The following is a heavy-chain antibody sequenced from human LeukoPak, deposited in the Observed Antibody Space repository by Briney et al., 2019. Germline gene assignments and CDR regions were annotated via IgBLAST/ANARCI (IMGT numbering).Heavy chain of an antibody. V-gene: IGHV3-48*03. CDR2: ISSSGSRI. CDR3: ARPRSDLYGMDV. J-gene: IGHJ6*02. CDR1: EFIFNTYE. Sequence: GGSLRLSCAAFEFIFNTYEINWVRQAPGKGLKWVSYISSSGSRIYYADSVKGRFTISRGNAKNSLYLQMNSLRAEDTAIYYCARPRSDLYGMDVWGQGTTVIVSS.